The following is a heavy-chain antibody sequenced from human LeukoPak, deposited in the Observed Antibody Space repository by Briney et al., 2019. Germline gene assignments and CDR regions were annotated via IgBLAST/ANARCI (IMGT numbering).Heavy chain of an antibody. CDR3: AKASAWYSGSSFDS. CDR1: GFTFSSYA. D-gene: IGHD1-26*01. V-gene: IGHV3-23*01. J-gene: IGHJ4*02. Sequence: PGGSLRLSCAASGFTFSSYAMSWVRQAPGKGLEWVSEITNSGGSTYYADPVKGRLTISGDNSKNTLYLQMNSLRAEDTALYYCAKASAWYSGSSFDSWGQGTLVTVSS. CDR2: ITNSGGST.